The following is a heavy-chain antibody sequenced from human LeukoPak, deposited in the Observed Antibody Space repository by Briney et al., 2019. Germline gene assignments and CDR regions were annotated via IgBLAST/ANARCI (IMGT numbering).Heavy chain of an antibody. Sequence: GGSLRLSCAASGLAFNTYAMHWVRQAPGQGLEWVALIWHDGSHKFYSNSVRGQFTISRDNSKNTVSLQMNNLRPEDTAVYYCAREILGSGSYPDFWGQGTLVTVSS. CDR2: IWHDGSHK. V-gene: IGHV3-33*01. D-gene: IGHD3-10*01. CDR1: GLAFNTYA. J-gene: IGHJ4*02. CDR3: AREILGSGSYPDF.